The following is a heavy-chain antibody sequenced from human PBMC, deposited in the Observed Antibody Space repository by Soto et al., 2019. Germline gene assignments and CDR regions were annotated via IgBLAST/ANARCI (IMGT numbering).Heavy chain of an antibody. Sequence: QVQLVQSGAEVKKPGSSVKVSCKASGGTFSSYAISWVRQAPGQGLEWMGGIIPIFGTANYAQKFQGRVTITADESTSTAYMERSSRRSEDTAVYYCARDGWGRDGYNWDDYWGQGTLVTVSS. CDR2: IIPIFGTA. CDR3: ARDGWGRDGYNWDDY. CDR1: GGTFSSYA. D-gene: IGHD5-12*01. V-gene: IGHV1-69*12. J-gene: IGHJ4*02.